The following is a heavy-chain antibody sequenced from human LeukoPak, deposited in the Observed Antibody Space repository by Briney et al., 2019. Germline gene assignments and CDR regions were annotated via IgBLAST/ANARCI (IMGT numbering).Heavy chain of an antibody. J-gene: IGHJ5*02. D-gene: IGHD4-17*01. Sequence: GGSLRLSCAASGFTFSSYSMNWVRQAPGRGLEWVSSIVGSSSHIYYADSVKGRFTISRDSAKNSLYLQMNSLRAEDTAVYYCARVYYGDYQGCVSWGQGPLVNDSS. CDR1: GFTFSSYS. V-gene: IGHV3-21*01. CDR3: ARVYYGDYQGCVS. CDR2: IVGSSSHI.